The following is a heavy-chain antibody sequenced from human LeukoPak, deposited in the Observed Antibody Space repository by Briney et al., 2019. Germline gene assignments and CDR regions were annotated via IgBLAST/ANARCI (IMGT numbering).Heavy chain of an antibody. CDR1: GYTLTELS. V-gene: IGHV1-24*01. D-gene: IGHD2-21*02. CDR2: FDPEDGET. Sequence: ASVKVSCKVSGYTLTELSMHWVRQAPGKGLEWMGGFDPEDGETIYAQKFQGRVTMTEDTSTDTAYMELSSLRSEDKAVYYCATGRAYCGGDCYPNEPWGQGTLVTVSS. J-gene: IGHJ5*02. CDR3: ATGRAYCGGDCYPNEP.